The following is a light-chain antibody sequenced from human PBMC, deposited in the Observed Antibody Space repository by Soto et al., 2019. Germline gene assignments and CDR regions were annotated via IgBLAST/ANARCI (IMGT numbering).Light chain of an antibody. V-gene: IGKV3D-15*01. CDR1: QSVSSN. CDR3: QQYNNWPLT. J-gene: IGKJ4*01. Sequence: EIVMTQSPATLSVSPGERATLSCRASQSVSSNLAWYQQKPGQDPRLLIYGASTRATGIPARFSGSGSGTEFTLTISSLQSEDFAVYYCQQYNNWPLTFGGGTKVESK. CDR2: GAS.